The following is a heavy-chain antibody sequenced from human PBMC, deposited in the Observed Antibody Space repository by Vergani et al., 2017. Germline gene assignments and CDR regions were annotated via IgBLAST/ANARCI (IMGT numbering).Heavy chain of an antibody. CDR1: GFIFSNYP. V-gene: IGHV3-30*01. CDR3: VRGHRDTYYYIDV. Sequence: QVQLVESGGGVVLPGRSLRLSCAASGFIFSNYPMHWVRQAPAKGREGVAVASYGNHKFYADPVKGRFIISRDKSQSTVYMHMDSLKGEDTALYYCVRGHRDTYYYIDVWGKGTAVTVSS. D-gene: IGHD5-24*01. J-gene: IGHJ6*03. CDR2: ASYGNHK.